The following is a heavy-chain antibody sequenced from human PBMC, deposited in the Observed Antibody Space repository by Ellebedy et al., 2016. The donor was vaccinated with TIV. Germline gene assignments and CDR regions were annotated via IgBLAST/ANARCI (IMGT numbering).Heavy chain of an antibody. D-gene: IGHD3-10*01. CDR2: INHSGST. J-gene: IGHJ4*02. Sequence: SETLSLTXAVYGGSFSGYYWSWIRQPPGKGLEWIGEINHSGSTNYNSSLKSRVTISVDMSKNQFSLRLTSVTAADTAVYFCSRHDDSGSYYTAFDYWGQGTLVTVSS. CDR1: GGSFSGYY. CDR3: SRHDDSGSYYTAFDY. V-gene: IGHV4-34*01.